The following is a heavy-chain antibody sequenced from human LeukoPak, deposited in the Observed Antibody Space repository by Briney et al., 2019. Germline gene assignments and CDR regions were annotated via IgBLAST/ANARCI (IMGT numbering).Heavy chain of an antibody. CDR1: GFTFSSYA. Sequence: QPGGSLRLSCAGSGFTFSSYAMSWVRQAPGKGLEWVSAISDTGATTYDADSVKGRFTISRDNSRSTLYLQMNSLRAEDTALYHCAKDTSIGRYCTNGVCSPFDYWGQGTLVTVSS. J-gene: IGHJ4*02. D-gene: IGHD2-8*01. V-gene: IGHV3-23*01. CDR2: ISDTGATT. CDR3: AKDTSIGRYCTNGVCSPFDY.